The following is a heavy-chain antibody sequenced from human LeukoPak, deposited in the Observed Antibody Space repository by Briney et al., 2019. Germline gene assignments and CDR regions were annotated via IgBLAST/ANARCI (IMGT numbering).Heavy chain of an antibody. V-gene: IGHV4-34*01. CDR1: GGSFSGYY. J-gene: IGHJ4*02. D-gene: IGHD1-26*01. CDR3: ASVRGSGSYFRWYYFDS. CDR2: INHSGST. Sequence: SETLSLTCAVYGGSFSGYYWSWIRQPPGKGLGWIGEINHSGSTNYNPSLKSRVTISVDTSKNQFSLKLSSVTAADTAVYYCASVRGSGSYFRWYYFDSWGQGTLVTVSS.